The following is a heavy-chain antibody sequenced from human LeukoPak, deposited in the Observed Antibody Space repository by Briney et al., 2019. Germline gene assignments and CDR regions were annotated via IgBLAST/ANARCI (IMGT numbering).Heavy chain of an antibody. J-gene: IGHJ6*02. CDR3: AKDQGGIQLLSGWHYYYGMDV. V-gene: IGHV3-30*18. Sequence: PGGSLRLSRAASGFTFSSYGMHWVRQAPGKGLEWVAVISYDGSNKYYADSVKGRFTISRDNSKNTLYLQMNSLRAEDTAVYYCAKDQGGIQLLSGWHYYYGMDVWGQGTTVTVSS. CDR1: GFTFSSYG. CDR2: ISYDGSNK. D-gene: IGHD5-18*01.